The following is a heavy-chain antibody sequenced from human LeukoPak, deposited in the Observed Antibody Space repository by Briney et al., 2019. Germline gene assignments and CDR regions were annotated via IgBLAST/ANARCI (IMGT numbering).Heavy chain of an antibody. Sequence: GGSVRHSCAASGFSFSNYAMSWVRQAPGKGLEWVSLIIASSGATFYADSVKGRFTISRDNSKNTLSMQMNNLRAADTALYYCAKGGYDYVEMGYFDFWGQGTLVTVSS. CDR3: AKGGYDYVEMGYFDF. V-gene: IGHV3-23*01. CDR2: IIASSGAT. J-gene: IGHJ4*02. CDR1: GFSFSNYA. D-gene: IGHD5-12*01.